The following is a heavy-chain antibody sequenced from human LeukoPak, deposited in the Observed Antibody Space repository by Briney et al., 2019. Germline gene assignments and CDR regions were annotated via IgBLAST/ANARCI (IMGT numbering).Heavy chain of an antibody. CDR3: ARAMFATGYYPY. CDR2: IYSGGST. J-gene: IGHJ4*02. D-gene: IGHD3-9*01. Sequence: GGSLRLSCTASRFTVSSNYMSWVRQAPGKGLEWVSVIYSGGSTYYADSVKGRFTISRDNSKNTLYLQMNSLRAEDTAVYYCARAMFATGYYPYWGQGTLVTVCS. V-gene: IGHV3-53*01. CDR1: RFTVSSNY.